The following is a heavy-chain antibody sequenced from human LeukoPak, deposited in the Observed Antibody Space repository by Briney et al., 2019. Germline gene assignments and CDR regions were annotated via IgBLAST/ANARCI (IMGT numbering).Heavy chain of an antibody. Sequence: GGSLRLSCAASGFTFSSYSRNWVRQAPGKGLEWVSYISSTISTIYYADSVKGRFTISRDNAKNSLYLQMNSLRDEDTAVYYCARWESGTYLILDYWGQGTLVTVSS. V-gene: IGHV3-48*02. CDR1: GFTFSSYS. D-gene: IGHD1-26*01. J-gene: IGHJ4*02. CDR3: ARWESGTYLILDY. CDR2: ISSTISTI.